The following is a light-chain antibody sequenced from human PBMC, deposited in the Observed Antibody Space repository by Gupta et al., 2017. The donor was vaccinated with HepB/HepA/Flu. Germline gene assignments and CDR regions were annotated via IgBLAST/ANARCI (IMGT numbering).Light chain of an antibody. CDR1: QSLVYGDGNTY. V-gene: IGKV2-30*01. J-gene: IGKJ2*04. Sequence: VAMAQSPLSLPVTLGLPASISCRSSQSLVYGDGNTYLNWFHQRPGQAPRRLIHKISNRDSGVPDRFSGSGEGTDFTLKSSRGEAEDVGIYYGMRGSYWHPMCIFGQGTRLEI. CDR3: MRGSYWHPMCI. CDR2: KIS.